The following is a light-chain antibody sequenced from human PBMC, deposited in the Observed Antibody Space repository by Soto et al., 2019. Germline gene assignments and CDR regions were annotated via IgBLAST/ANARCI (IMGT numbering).Light chain of an antibody. CDR2: LNSDGSH. CDR3: QTWGTGIYVV. Sequence: QPVLTQSPSASASLGASVKLTCTLSSGHSRYAIAWHQQQPEKGPRYLMKLNSDGSHSKEDGIPDRFSGSSSGAERYLTISSLQSEDEADYYCQTWGTGIYVVFGGGTKLTVL. J-gene: IGLJ2*01. V-gene: IGLV4-69*01. CDR1: SGHSRYA.